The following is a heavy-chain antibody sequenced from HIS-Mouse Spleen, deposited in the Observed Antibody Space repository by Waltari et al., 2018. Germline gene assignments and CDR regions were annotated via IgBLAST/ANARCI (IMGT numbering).Heavy chain of an antibody. D-gene: IGHD6-13*01. CDR2: IYYSWST. Sequence: QLQLQESGPGLVKPSETLSLTCTVSGCSISSSSYYWGWIRQPPGQGLEWIGSIYYSWSTYYNPSLKSRVTISVDTSKNQFSLKLSSVTAADTAVYYCAREIPYSSSWYDWYFDLWGRGTLVTVSS. J-gene: IGHJ2*01. CDR3: AREIPYSSSWYDWYFDL. CDR1: GCSISSSSYY. V-gene: IGHV4-39*07.